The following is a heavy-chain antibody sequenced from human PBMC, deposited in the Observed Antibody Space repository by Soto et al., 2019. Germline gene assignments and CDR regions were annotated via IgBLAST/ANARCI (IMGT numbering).Heavy chain of an antibody. D-gene: IGHD3-10*01. J-gene: IGHJ4*02. CDR3: ARGTRTILWLGEFNNFDY. V-gene: IGHV4-34*01. CDR1: GGSFSGYY. CDR2: INHSVST. Sequence: QVQLQQWGAGLLKPSETLSLTGAVYGGSFSGYYWSWIRQPPGKGLEWYGEINHSVSTNYNPSLKSRVNISVDTSKNQFSLKLSSMNAADTAVYYCARGTRTILWLGEFNNFDYWGQGTLVTVSS.